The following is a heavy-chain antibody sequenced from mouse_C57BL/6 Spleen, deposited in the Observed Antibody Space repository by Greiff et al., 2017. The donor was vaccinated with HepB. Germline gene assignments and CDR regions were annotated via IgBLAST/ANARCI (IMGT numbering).Heavy chain of an antibody. J-gene: IGHJ3*01. D-gene: IGHD1-1*01. CDR1: GYAFSSSW. V-gene: IGHV1-82*01. Sequence: VQLQESGPELVKPGASVKISCKASGYAFSSSWMNWVKQRPGKGLEWIGRIYPGDGDTNYNGKFKGKATLTADKSSSTAYMQLSSLTSEDSAVYFCARGYYYGSSYRFAYWGQGTLVTVSA. CDR3: ARGYYYGSSYRFAY. CDR2: IYPGDGDT.